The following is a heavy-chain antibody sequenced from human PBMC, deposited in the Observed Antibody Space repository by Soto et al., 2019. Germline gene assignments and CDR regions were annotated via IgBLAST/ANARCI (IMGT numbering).Heavy chain of an antibody. J-gene: IGHJ5*02. V-gene: IGHV3-72*01. CDR1: GFTFSDYY. Sequence: EIQLVESGGGSVQPGGSLRLSCVASGFTFSDYYMDWVRQAPGKGLEWVARVKHRSKDFGTEYASSVTGRFIISRDDSQKSLFLQINSLKAEDTAIYYCVRNALLLFVLWGQGTLVTVSA. CDR3: VRNALLLFVL. D-gene: IGHD3-3*02. CDR2: VKHRSKDFGT.